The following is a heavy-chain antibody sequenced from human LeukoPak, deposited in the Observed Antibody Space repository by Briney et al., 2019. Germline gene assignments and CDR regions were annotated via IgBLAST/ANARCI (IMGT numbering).Heavy chain of an antibody. CDR3: AREGTYYGPKGWVDP. V-gene: IGHV1-46*01. D-gene: IGHD3-3*01. Sequence: ASVKVSCKASGYTFTSYYMHWVRQAPGQGLEWMGIINPSGGSTSYAQKFQGRVTMTRDTSTSTVYMELSSLRSEDTAVYYCAREGTYYGPKGWVDPWGQGTLVTVSS. CDR1: GYTFTSYY. J-gene: IGHJ5*02. CDR2: INPSGGST.